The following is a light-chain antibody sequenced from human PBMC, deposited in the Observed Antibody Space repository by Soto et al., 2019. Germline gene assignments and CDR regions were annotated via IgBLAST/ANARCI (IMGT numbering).Light chain of an antibody. J-gene: IGKJ1*01. CDR2: EVS. CDR1: QSLLHRDGKTY. Sequence: ILMTQTPLSLSIIPGQSASSSCKSSQSLLHRDGKTYFYWYVQKAGQAPQPVIYEVSNRFSGVPERFSGSGSRTDFTLKISQVEADDVGIYYCMQARDIPWTFGQGTKVEIK. V-gene: IGKV2-29*03. CDR3: MQARDIPWT.